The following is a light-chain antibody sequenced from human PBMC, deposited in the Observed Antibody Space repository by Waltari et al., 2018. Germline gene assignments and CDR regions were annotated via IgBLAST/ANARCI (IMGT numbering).Light chain of an antibody. J-gene: IGKJ4*01. V-gene: IGKV3-20*01. Sequence: TVLTRSPGTLSLSPGERATLSCRASQSVTSIYSSWYQQKPGQAPRLLIYGASNRATGIADRFSGSGSGTDFTLTIDRLGPEDFAVYYCQHFGTSLLTFGGGTKVEI. CDR1: QSVTSIY. CDR3: QHFGTSLLT. CDR2: GAS.